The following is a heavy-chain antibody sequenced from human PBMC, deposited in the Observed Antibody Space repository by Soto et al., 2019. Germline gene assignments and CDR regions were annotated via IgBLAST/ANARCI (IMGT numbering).Heavy chain of an antibody. D-gene: IGHD3-10*01. Sequence: ASETLSLTCAVVGGSFSYYDWSWLRPPPGKGLEWIGEINHSGSTNYNPSLKSRVTISVDTSKNQFSLKLSSVTAADTAVYYCARVSGIYYYGMDVWGQGTMVTVSS. CDR1: GGSFSYYD. CDR2: INHSGST. J-gene: IGHJ6*02. V-gene: IGHV4-34*01. CDR3: ARVSGIYYYGMDV.